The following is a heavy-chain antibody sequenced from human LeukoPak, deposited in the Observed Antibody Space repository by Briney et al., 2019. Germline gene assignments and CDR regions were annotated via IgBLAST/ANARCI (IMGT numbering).Heavy chain of an antibody. CDR3: AKDIERFDFWSGYYTY. J-gene: IGHJ4*02. V-gene: IGHV3-9*01. CDR2: ISWNSGSI. Sequence: GGSLGLSCAASGFTFDDYAMHWVRQAPGKGLEWVSGISWNSGSIGYADSVKGRFTISRDNAKNSLYLQMNSLRAEDTALYYCAKDIERFDFWSGYYTYWGQGTLVTVSS. CDR1: GFTFDDYA. D-gene: IGHD3-3*01.